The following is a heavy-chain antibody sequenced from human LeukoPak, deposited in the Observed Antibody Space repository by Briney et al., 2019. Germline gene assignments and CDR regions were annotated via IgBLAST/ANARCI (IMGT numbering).Heavy chain of an antibody. D-gene: IGHD5-12*01. V-gene: IGHV4-34*01. J-gene: IGHJ4*02. CDR3: ARAGPRGYDYY. CDR2: INHSGST. Sequence: SETLSLTCAVYGGSFSGYYWSWIRQPPGKGLEWIGEINHSGSTNYNPSLKSRVTISVDTSKNQFSLKLSSVTAADTAVYYCARAGPRGYDYYWGQGTLVTVSS. CDR1: GGSFSGYY.